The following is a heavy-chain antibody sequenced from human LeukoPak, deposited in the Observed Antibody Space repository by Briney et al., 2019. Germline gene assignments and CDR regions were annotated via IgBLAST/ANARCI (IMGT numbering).Heavy chain of an antibody. CDR2: ISSSGSTI. Sequence: GGSLRLSCAASGFTFSSYEMNWVRQAPGKGLEWVSYISSSGSTIYYADSVKGRFTISRDNVKNSLFLQMNSLRTEDTAFYYCAKLLRDVTIYDFWGHGALVTVSS. D-gene: IGHD1-14*01. CDR3: AKLLRDVTIYDF. CDR1: GFTFSSYE. V-gene: IGHV3-48*03. J-gene: IGHJ4*01.